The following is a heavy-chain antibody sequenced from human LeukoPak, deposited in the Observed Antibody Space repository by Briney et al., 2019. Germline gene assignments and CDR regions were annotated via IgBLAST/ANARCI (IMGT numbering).Heavy chain of an antibody. J-gene: IGHJ4*02. D-gene: IGHD2-2*01. V-gene: IGHV4-4*02. Sequence: SETLSLTCAVSGGSISSSNWWSWVRQPPGKGLEWIGEIYHSGSTNYNPSLKSRVTISVDKSKNQFSLKLSSVTAADTAVYYCARECIRRSTSCYALDYWGQGTLVTVSS. CDR2: IYHSGST. CDR3: ARECIRRSTSCYALDY. CDR1: GGSISSSNW.